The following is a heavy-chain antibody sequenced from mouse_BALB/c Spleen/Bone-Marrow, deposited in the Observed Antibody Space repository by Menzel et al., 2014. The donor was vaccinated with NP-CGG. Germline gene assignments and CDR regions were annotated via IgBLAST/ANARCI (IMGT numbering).Heavy chain of an antibody. CDR2: IDPETGGT. D-gene: IGHD1-1*01. V-gene: IGHV1-15*01. CDR1: GYTFTDYG. CDR3: ARNHFGSNSLGY. Sequence: QVQLKQSGAELVRPGASVTLSCKASGYTFTDYGMHWVKQTPVHGLEWIGAIDPETGGTAYNQKFRGKATLTVDKSSSTAYMQLTSLTSEDSAVYYCARNHFGSNSLGYWGQGTLVTVSA. J-gene: IGHJ3*01.